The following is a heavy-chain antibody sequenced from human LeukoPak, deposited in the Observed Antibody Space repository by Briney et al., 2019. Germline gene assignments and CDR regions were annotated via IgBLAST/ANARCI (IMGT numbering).Heavy chain of an antibody. CDR3: ARGPSYYDILTGYSAFDY. J-gene: IGHJ4*02. V-gene: IGHV3-30*03. CDR2: ISYDGSNK. Sequence: GRSLRLSCAASGFTFSSYGMHWVRQAPGKGLEWVAVISYDGSNKYYADSVKGRFTISRDNSKNTVYLQMNSLRAKDTAVYYCARGPSYYDILTGYSAFDYWGQGTLVTVSS. CDR1: GFTFSSYG. D-gene: IGHD3-9*01.